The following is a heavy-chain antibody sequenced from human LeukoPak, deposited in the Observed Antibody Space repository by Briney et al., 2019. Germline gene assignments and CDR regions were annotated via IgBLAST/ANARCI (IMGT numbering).Heavy chain of an antibody. J-gene: IGHJ4*02. CDR2: ISYDGTKK. CDR1: GFIFSSYG. D-gene: IGHD2-15*01. CDR3: AKGAGECSGGSCYGVD. V-gene: IGHV3-30*18. Sequence: GSLRLSCAASGFIFSSYGIHWVRQAPGKGLEWVAVISYDGTKKYHGDSVKGRFTISRDNSKNTVFLQMNSLRAEDTAVYYCAKGAGECSGGSCYGVDWGQGTLVTVSS.